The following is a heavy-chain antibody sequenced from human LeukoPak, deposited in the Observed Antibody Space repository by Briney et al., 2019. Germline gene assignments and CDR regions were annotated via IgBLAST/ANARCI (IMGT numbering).Heavy chain of an antibody. J-gene: IGHJ3*02. V-gene: IGHV3-30*01. CDR3: ARGPGPIAGAKNPFDI. CDR1: GFTFSAYA. CDR2: ISFDVSNK. D-gene: IGHD1-26*01. Sequence: GRSLRLSCAAYGFTFSAYAMDWVRQEGGKGLEWVAVISFDVSNKYYADSVKCRFTISGDKSKDTLYLQMNSLRPEDTAVYYCARGPGPIAGAKNPFDIWGQGTMVTVSS.